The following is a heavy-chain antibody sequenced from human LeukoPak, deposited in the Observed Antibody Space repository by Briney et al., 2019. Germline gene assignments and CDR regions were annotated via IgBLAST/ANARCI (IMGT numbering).Heavy chain of an antibody. CDR1: GGSISSYY. Sequence: PSETLSLTCTVSGGSISSYYWSWIRQLAGKGLEWIGRIYTSGSTNYNPSLKSRVTVSVDTSKNQFSLKLSSVTAADTAVYYCARDQQYYDSSGYPTYYYYYMDVWGKGTTVTISS. V-gene: IGHV4-4*07. J-gene: IGHJ6*03. D-gene: IGHD3-22*01. CDR3: ARDQQYYDSSGYPTYYYYYMDV. CDR2: IYTSGST.